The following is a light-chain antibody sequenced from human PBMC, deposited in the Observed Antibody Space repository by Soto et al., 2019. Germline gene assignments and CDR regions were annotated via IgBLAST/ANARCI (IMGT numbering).Light chain of an antibody. CDR1: QSISSY. CDR2: AAS. J-gene: IGKJ1*01. V-gene: IGKV1-39*01. CDR3: QQSYSTPT. Sequence: IRMTQSPSTLSASVGDRVTITCRASQSISSYLNWYQQKPGKAPKLLIYAASSLQSGVPSRFSGSGSGTDFTLTISSLQPEDFATYYCQQSYSTPTFGQGTKVDIK.